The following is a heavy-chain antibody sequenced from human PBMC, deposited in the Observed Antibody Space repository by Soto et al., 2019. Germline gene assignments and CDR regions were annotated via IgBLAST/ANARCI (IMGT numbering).Heavy chain of an antibody. CDR2: ISGSGRTT. V-gene: IGHV3-23*01. D-gene: IGHD6-19*01. CDR3: AKNGQWLATPPEA. CDR1: GFTFSSYA. Sequence: EVQLLESGGALVHPGGSLRLSCAASGFTFSSYAMSWVRQAPGRGLEWVSAISGSGRTTYYADSVKGRFTISRDNSKNKLHLQMNDLRAEDTATYYCAKNGQWLATPPEAWGQGTLVTVSS. J-gene: IGHJ4*02.